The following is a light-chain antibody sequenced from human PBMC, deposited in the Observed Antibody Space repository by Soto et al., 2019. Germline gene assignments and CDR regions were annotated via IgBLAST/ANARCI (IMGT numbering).Light chain of an antibody. Sequence: QTVVTQEPSFSVSPGGTVTLTCGLSSGSVSTSYYPSWYQQTPGQAPRTLIYSTNTRSSGVPDRFSGSILGNKAALTITGAKADDESDYYCVLYMGSLVVFGGGTTLTVL. V-gene: IGLV8-61*01. CDR1: SGSVSTSYY. J-gene: IGLJ2*01. CDR2: STN. CDR3: VLYMGSLVV.